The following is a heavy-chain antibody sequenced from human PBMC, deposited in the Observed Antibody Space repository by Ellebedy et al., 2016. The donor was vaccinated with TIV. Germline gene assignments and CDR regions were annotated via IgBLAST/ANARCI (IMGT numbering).Heavy chain of an antibody. V-gene: IGHV4-34*01. D-gene: IGHD6-6*01. CDR1: GGSFSGYY. CDR3: ARYMAAPFWYFDL. CDR2: INHSGST. Sequence: MPSETLSLTCAVYGGSFSGYYWSWISQPPGKGLEWIGEINHSGSTNYNPSLKSRVTISVDTSKNQFSLKLSSVTAADTAVYYCARYMAAPFWYFDLWGRGTLVTVSS. J-gene: IGHJ2*01.